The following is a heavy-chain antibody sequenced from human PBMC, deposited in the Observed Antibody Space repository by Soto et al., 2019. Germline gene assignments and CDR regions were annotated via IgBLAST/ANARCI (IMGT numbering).Heavy chain of an antibody. D-gene: IGHD2-15*01. CDR2: IYYSGST. Sequence: SETLSLTCTVSGGSISSYYWSWIRQPPGKGLEWIGYIYYSGSTNYNPSLKSRVTISVDTSKNQFSLKLSSVTASDTAMYYCARQVGSCYSCYSGMDVWGQGTTVTVSS. V-gene: IGHV4-59*08. J-gene: IGHJ6*02. CDR3: ARQVGSCYSCYSGMDV. CDR1: GGSISSYY.